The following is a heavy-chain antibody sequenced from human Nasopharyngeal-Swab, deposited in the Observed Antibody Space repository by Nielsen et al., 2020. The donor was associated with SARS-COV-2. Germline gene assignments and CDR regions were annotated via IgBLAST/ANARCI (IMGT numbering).Heavy chain of an antibody. CDR1: GFTFSSYS. D-gene: IGHD1-1*01. V-gene: IGHV3-21*01. CDR3: ARGATGTTPPFDY. J-gene: IGHJ4*02. CDR2: ISSTSVYI. Sequence: GSLRLSCAASGFTFSSYSMNWVRQAPGKGLDWVSSISSTSVYIYYADSVKGRFTISRDNAKNSLYLQMNSLRAEDTAVYFCARGATGTTPPFDYWGQGTLVTVSS.